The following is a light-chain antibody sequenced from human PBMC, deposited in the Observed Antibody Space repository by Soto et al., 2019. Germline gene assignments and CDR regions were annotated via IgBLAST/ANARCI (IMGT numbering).Light chain of an antibody. Sequence: EIVMTQSPATLSVSPGERATLSCRASQSVSSNLAWYQQKSGQAPRLLIYVASTRATGIPARFTGSGSGTEFTLTIRSLQYEDIAVHYCQQYNNRPRTLGQGTKVEIK. CDR2: VAS. CDR3: QQYNNRPRT. V-gene: IGKV3-15*01. J-gene: IGKJ1*01. CDR1: QSVSSN.